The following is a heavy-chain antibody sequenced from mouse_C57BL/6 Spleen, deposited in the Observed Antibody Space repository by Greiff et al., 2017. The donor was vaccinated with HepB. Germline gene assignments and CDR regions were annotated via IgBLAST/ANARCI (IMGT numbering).Heavy chain of an antibody. Sequence: QVQLKQSGPGLVQPSQSLSITCTVSGFSLTSYGVHWVRQSPGKGLEWLGVIWSGGSTDYNAAFISRLSISKDNSKSQVFFKMNSLQADDTAIYYCARTLYYGNSGWFAYWGQGTLVTVSA. D-gene: IGHD2-1*01. CDR3: ARTLYYGNSGWFAY. CDR2: IWSGGST. V-gene: IGHV2-2*01. J-gene: IGHJ3*01. CDR1: GFSLTSYG.